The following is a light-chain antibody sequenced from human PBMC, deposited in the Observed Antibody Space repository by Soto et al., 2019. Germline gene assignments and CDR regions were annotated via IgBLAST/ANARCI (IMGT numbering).Light chain of an antibody. CDR2: AAS. Sequence: TQSPATLSLSALEIATRSCRASQSVSNFLAWYQQKPGQAPRLLIYAASTRATGVPGRFSGSGSGTEFTLTISSLQSEDFAVYYCQQYNHWPLTFGGGTKVDIK. CDR1: QSVSNF. CDR3: QQYNHWPLT. V-gene: IGKV3-15*01. J-gene: IGKJ4*01.